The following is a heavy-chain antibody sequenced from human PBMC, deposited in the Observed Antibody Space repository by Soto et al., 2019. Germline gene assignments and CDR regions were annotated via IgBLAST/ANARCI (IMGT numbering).Heavy chain of an antibody. J-gene: IGHJ4*02. CDR2: IDYSGST. V-gene: IGHV4-39*01. CDR3: VRIVVITKGFDY. D-gene: IGHD3-22*01. CDR1: GGSISSSSYY. Sequence: SETLSLTCTVSGGSISSSSYYWGWIRQPPGKGLEWIGSIDYSGSTYYNPSLKSRVTISVDTSKNQFSLRLSSVTAADTAVYYCVRIVVITKGFDYWGQGTLVTVSS.